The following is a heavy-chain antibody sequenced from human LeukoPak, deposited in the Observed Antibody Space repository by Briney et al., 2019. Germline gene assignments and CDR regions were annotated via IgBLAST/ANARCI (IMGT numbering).Heavy chain of an antibody. CDR2: IKQDGSGK. V-gene: IGHV3-7*01. D-gene: IGHD2-15*01. J-gene: IGHJ4*02. CDR1: GFTFSNYW. CDR3: ARSAYASSAAK. Sequence: QSGGSLRLSCAASGFTFSNYWMSWVRQAPGKGLEWVASIKQDGSGKYYVDSVKGRFTISRDNAKNSLYLQMNSLRAEDTAVYFCARSAYASSAAKWGQGTPVTVSS.